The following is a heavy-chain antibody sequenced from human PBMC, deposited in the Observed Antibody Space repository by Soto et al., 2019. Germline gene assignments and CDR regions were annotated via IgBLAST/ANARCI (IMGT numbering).Heavy chain of an antibody. Sequence: EVQLVESGGGLVKPGGSLRLSCAASGFTVSSYSMNWVRQAPGKGLEWVSSISSSSSYIYYADSVKGRFTISRDNAKNSLYLQRNGLIAEDTAVYYFARDQTGYSSGWYVGWYFDLWGRGTLVTASS. J-gene: IGHJ2*01. D-gene: IGHD6-19*01. V-gene: IGHV3-21*01. CDR2: ISSSSSYI. CDR1: GFTVSSYS. CDR3: ARDQTGYSSGWYVGWYFDL.